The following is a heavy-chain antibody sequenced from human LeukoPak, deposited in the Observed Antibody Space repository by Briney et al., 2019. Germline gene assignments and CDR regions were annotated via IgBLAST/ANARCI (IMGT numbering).Heavy chain of an antibody. Sequence: PGGSLRLSCAASGFTFDDYGMSWVRQAPGKGLEWVSGINWNGGSAGYADSVKGRFTISRDNAKNSLYLQMNSLTDDDTAVYYCARNLGYCSGETCYYFDPWGLGTLVTVSS. D-gene: IGHD2-15*01. CDR3: ARNLGYCSGETCYYFDP. CDR2: INWNGGSA. CDR1: GFTFDDYG. V-gene: IGHV3-20*04. J-gene: IGHJ5*02.